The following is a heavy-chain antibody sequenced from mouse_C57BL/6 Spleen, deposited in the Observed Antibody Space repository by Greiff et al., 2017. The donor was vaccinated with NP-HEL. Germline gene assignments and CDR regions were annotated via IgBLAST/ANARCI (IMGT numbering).Heavy chain of an antibody. CDR2: ISDGGSYT. D-gene: IGHD2-3*01. CDR3: ARVGGGYYGFAY. Sequence: EVKLVESGGGLVKPGGSLKLSCAASGFTFSSYALSWVRQTPEKRLEWVATISDGGSYTYYPDNVKGRFTISRDNAKNNLYLQMSHLKSEDTAMYYGARVGGGYYGFAYWGQGTLVTVSA. J-gene: IGHJ3*01. V-gene: IGHV5-4*03. CDR1: GFTFSSYA.